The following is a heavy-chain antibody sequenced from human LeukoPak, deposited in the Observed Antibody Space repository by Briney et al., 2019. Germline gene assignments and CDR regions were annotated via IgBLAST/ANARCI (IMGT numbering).Heavy chain of an antibody. CDR1: GYTFTGYY. CDR2: INPNSGGT. V-gene: IGHV1-2*04. D-gene: IGHD3-10*01. Sequence: ASVKVSCKASGYTFTGYYMHWVRQAPGQGLEWMGWINPNSGGTNYAQKFQGWVTMTRDTSISTAYMELSRLRSDDTAVYYCARSSVVRGGNYFDYWGQGTLVTVSS. CDR3: ARSSVVRGGNYFDY. J-gene: IGHJ4*02.